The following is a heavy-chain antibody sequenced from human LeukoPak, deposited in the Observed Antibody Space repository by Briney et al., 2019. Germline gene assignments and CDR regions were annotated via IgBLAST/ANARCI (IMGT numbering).Heavy chain of an antibody. J-gene: IGHJ4*02. CDR2: IKSDGTT. CDR3: ARLRRGY. CDR1: GLTVTSNH. Sequence: TGGSLRLSCAASGLTVTSNHVSWVRQAPGKGLEWVSLIKSDGTTEYADSVKGRFTISRDNSKNTLFLQMNSLRVEDTAVYYCARLRRGYWGRGTPVTVSS. V-gene: IGHV3-53*01.